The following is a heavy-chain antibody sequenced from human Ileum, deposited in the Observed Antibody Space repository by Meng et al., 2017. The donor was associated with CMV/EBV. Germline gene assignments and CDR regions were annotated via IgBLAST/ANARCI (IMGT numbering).Heavy chain of an antibody. J-gene: IGHJ4*02. CDR2: IDTNTGNP. Sequence: QPSGYTFTYNNIIWVRQAPGQGPEWMGWIDTNTGNPTYDQGFTGRFVFSLDTSVNTAYLQISSLKADDTAVYYCARDGLSGRYFDYWGQGTLVTVSS. CDR3: ARDGLSGRYFDY. V-gene: IGHV7-4-1*02. CDR1: GYTFTYNN. D-gene: IGHD1-26*01.